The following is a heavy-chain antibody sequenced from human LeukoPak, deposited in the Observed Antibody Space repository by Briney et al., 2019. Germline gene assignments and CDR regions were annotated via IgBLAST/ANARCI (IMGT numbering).Heavy chain of an antibody. CDR1: GFTFSSYE. Sequence: GGSLRLSCAASGFTFSSYEMNWVRQAPGKGLEWVSYISSSGSTIYYADSVKGRFTISRDNAKNSLYLQMNSLRAEDTAVYYCARDSSSWYYYYYGTDVWGQGTTVTVSS. V-gene: IGHV3-48*03. CDR2: ISSSGSTI. D-gene: IGHD6-13*01. J-gene: IGHJ6*02. CDR3: ARDSSSWYYYYYGTDV.